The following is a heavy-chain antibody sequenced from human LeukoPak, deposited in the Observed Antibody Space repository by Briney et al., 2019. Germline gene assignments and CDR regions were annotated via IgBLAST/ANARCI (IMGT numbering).Heavy chain of an antibody. CDR1: GFTFSSYW. Sequence: GVSLRLSCAASGFTFSSYWMSWVRQAPGKGLEWVANIKQDGSEKYYVGSVKGRFTICRDNAKNSLYLQINRLRAEDKAVYYCARDRNSVVFASCCYAFDIWGQGTMVTVSS. V-gene: IGHV3-7*01. J-gene: IGHJ3*02. CDR2: IKQDGSEK. CDR3: ARDRNSVVFASCCYAFDI. D-gene: IGHD1-14*01.